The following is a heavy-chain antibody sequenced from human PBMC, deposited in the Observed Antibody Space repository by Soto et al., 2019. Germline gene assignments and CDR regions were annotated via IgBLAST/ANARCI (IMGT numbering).Heavy chain of an antibody. CDR1: GGSISSYY. Sequence: SETLSLTCTVSGGSISSYYWSWIRQPPGKGLEWIGYIYYSGSTNYNPSLKSRVTISVDTSKNQFSLKLSSVTAADTAVYYCARQPYSGYTDNWFDPWGQGTLVTVSS. CDR3: ARQPYSGYTDNWFDP. V-gene: IGHV4-59*08. J-gene: IGHJ5*02. D-gene: IGHD5-12*01. CDR2: IYYSGST.